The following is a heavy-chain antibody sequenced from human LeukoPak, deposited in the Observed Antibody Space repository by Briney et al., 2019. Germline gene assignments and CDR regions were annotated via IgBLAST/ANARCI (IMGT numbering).Heavy chain of an antibody. CDR1: GYSISSGYY. J-gene: IGHJ4*02. V-gene: IGHV4-38-2*01. Sequence: PSETLSLTCAVSGYSISSGYYWGWIRQPPGKGLEWIGGIYHSGSTYYNPSLKSRVTISVDTSKNQFSLKLSSVTAADTAVYYCAGLDDFWSGYSPDDYWGQGTLVTVSS. D-gene: IGHD3-3*01. CDR3: AGLDDFWSGYSPDDY. CDR2: IYHSGST.